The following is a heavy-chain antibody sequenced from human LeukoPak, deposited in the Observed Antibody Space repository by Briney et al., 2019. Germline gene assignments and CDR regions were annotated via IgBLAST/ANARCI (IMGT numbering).Heavy chain of an antibody. CDR3: ARGLLEWLRLETYSFDY. J-gene: IGHJ4*02. CDR2: VNQGGTGK. V-gene: IGHV3-7*01. Sequence: GGSLRLSCAASGFRFSSQWMSWVHQAPGKGLEWVAIVNQGGTGKYYVDSVKGRFSISRDNAKNSLYLQMGSLRVDDTAIYYCARGLLEWLRLETYSFDYWGQGTLVTVSS. D-gene: IGHD3-16*01. CDR1: GFRFSSQW.